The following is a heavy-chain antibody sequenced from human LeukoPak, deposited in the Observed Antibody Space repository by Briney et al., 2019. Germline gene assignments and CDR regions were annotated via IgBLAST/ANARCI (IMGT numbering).Heavy chain of an antibody. CDR3: RIMVYARELDN. CDR1: GFTFRSYA. V-gene: IGHV3-23*01. D-gene: IGHD2-8*01. J-gene: IGHJ4*02. Sequence: GGSLRLSCAASGFTFRSYAMSWVRQAPGKGLEWVAGISGTGGYRYYGDSVKGRFTISRDSPQNELYLQMNSLRAEDTAVYYCRIMVYARELDNWGQGTLVTVSS. CDR2: ISGTGGYR.